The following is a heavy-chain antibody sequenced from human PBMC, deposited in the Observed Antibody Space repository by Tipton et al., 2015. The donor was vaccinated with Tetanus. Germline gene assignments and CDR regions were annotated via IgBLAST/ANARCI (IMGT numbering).Heavy chain of an antibody. J-gene: IGHJ4*02. V-gene: IGHV3-30*18. CDR3: AKEFQRARIRFFDS. CDR1: GFRFSYSG. Sequence: SLRLSCAASGFRFSYSGMHWGRQAPGKGLEWVAVIAFDGKNERYADSVKGRFIISRDNSKNTLYLQMNSLRPEDTAVYYCAKEFQRARIRFFDSWGQGTQVTASS. D-gene: IGHD2-15*01. CDR2: IAFDGKNE.